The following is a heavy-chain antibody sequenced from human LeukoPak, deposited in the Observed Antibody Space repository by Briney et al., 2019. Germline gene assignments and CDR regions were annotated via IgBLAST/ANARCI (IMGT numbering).Heavy chain of an antibody. CDR3: ARLPTVTFFDY. CDR2: IYYSGST. Sequence: SETLSLTCTISGGSISSSSYYWGWIRQPPGKGLEWIGSIYYSGSTYHNPSLKSRVTISVDTSKNQFSLRLSSVTAADTAVYYCARLPTVTFFDYWGQGTLVTVSS. V-gene: IGHV4-39*01. J-gene: IGHJ4*02. D-gene: IGHD4-17*01. CDR1: GGSISSSSYY.